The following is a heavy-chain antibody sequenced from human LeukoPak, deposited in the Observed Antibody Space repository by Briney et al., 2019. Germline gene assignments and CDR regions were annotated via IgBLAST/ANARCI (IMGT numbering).Heavy chain of an antibody. CDR3: ARGLRGYSYGYVYYYYMDV. V-gene: IGHV4-59*01. J-gene: IGHJ6*03. CDR2: IYYSGST. Sequence: SETLSLTCTVSGGSISSYYWSWIRQPPGKGLEWIGYIYYSGSTNYNPSLKSRVTISVDTSKNQFSLKLSSVTAADTAVYYCARGLRGYSYGYVYYYYMDVWGKGTTVTVSS. D-gene: IGHD5-18*01. CDR1: GGSISSYY.